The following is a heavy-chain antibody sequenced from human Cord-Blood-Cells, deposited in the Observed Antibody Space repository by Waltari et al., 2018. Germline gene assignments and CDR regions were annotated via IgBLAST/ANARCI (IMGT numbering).Heavy chain of an antibody. CDR3: KALRSWSDSFYI. Sequence: QVQLVQSGAEVKKPGASVKVSCKASGYTFTGYYMHWVRQAPGQGLEWMGWINPNSGGTNYAQKFQGRVTMTRDTSNSTAYMELRRLRSDETAVYYCKALRSWSDSFYIWGQGTMVTVSS. CDR1: GYTFTGYY. D-gene: IGHD6-13*01. V-gene: IGHV1-2*02. CDR2: INPNSGGT. J-gene: IGHJ3*02.